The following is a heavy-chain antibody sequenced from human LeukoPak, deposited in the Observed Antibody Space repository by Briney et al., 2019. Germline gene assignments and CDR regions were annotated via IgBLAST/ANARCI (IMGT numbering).Heavy chain of an antibody. V-gene: IGHV3-30*02. CDR3: AKSVGPSDQPVLITTVDY. D-gene: IGHD3-22*01. CDR2: IRFDGSIK. CDR1: GFAFNSYG. Sequence: PGGSLRLSCAASGFAFNSYGMHWVRQAPGKGLEWVAFIRFDGSIKYYADSVKGRFSISRDNSKNTLYLHMNSLRAEDTAVYYCAKSVGPSDQPVLITTVDYWGQGTLVTVSS. J-gene: IGHJ4*02.